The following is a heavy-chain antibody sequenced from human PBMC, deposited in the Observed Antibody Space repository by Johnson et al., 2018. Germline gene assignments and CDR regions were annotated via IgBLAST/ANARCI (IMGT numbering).Heavy chain of an antibody. V-gene: IGHV3-21*01. J-gene: IGHJ3*02. CDR2: ISSSSAYI. D-gene: IGHD1-20*01. Sequence: VQLVESGGSLVKPGGSLRLSCAASGFTFSSYSMNWVRQAPGKGLDWISSISSSSAYIYYAKSVEGRFTISRDTAKNSLCLQMNSLRAEDTSVYYCARITKAKWVMDAFDIWGQGTMVTVFS. CDR3: ARITKAKWVMDAFDI. CDR1: GFTFSSYS.